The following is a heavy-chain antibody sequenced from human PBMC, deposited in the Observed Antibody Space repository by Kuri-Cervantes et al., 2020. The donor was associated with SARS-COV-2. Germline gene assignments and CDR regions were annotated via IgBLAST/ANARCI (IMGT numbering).Heavy chain of an antibody. CDR1: GFTFSNYW. Sequence: GGSLRLSCIASGFTFSNYWMHWVRQAPGKGLEWVAVISYDGSNKYYADSVKGRFTISRDNSKNTLYLQMNSLRAEDTAVYYCAKLWFGELSPPVVDYWGQGTLVTVSS. CDR2: ISYDGSNK. CDR3: AKLWFGELSPPVVDY. V-gene: IGHV3-30*18. J-gene: IGHJ4*02. D-gene: IGHD3-10*01.